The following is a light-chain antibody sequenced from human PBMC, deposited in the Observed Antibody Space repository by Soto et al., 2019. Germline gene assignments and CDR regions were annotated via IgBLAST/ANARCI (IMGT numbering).Light chain of an antibody. V-gene: IGKV4-1*01. CDR2: WAS. CDR3: QHYYSIPWT. J-gene: IGKJ1*01. CDR1: QSVLHSSNNKNY. Sequence: DIVMTQSPDSLAVSLGERATINCTSSQSVLHSSNNKNYLAWYQQKPGQPPKLLIYWASTRESGVPDRFSGSGSGTDFTLTISSLQAEDVAVYYCQHYYSIPWTFGQGTKVEIK.